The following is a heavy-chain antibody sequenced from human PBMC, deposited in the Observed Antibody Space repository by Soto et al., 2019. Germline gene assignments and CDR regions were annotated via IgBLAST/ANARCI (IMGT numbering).Heavy chain of an antibody. Sequence: QLQLQESGPGLVKPSETLSLTCTVSGGSISSSSYYWGWIRQPPGKGLEWIGSIYYSGSTYYNPSLKSRVTISVDTSKNQFSLKLSSVTAADTAVYYCASPSIAAHSPDYWGQGTLVTVSS. CDR2: IYYSGST. V-gene: IGHV4-39*01. CDR3: ASPSIAAHSPDY. CDR1: GGSISSSSYY. J-gene: IGHJ4*02. D-gene: IGHD6-6*01.